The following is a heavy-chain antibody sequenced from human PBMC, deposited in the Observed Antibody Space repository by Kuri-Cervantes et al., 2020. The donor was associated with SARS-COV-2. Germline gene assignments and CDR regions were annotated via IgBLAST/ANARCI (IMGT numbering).Heavy chain of an antibody. D-gene: IGHD3-3*01. J-gene: IGHJ5*02. CDR2: IIHSGNT. Sequence: SQTLSLTCAVYGGSFIGYYWSWIRQPPGKGLEWMGEIIHSGNTNYNPSLKSGATISLDTTKNQFSLKLNSVTAADTAVYYCAGGCNRITIFGVINVPEAENWFDPWGQGTLVTVSS. CDR1: GGSFIGYY. V-gene: IGHV4-34*01. CDR3: AGGCNRITIFGVINVPEAENWFDP.